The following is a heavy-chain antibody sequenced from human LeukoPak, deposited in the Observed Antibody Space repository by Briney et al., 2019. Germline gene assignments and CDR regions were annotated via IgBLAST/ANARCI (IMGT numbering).Heavy chain of an antibody. J-gene: IGHJ3*02. Sequence: SETLYLTCTVSGGSISSSYWSWIRQPPGKGLEWIGYIYYSGITNYNPSLKSRVTISVDTSKNQFSLKLSSVTAADTAVYYCARRGRAFDIWGQGTMVTVSS. D-gene: IGHD2-15*01. CDR1: GGSISSSY. CDR2: IYYSGIT. V-gene: IGHV4-59*08. CDR3: ARRGRAFDI.